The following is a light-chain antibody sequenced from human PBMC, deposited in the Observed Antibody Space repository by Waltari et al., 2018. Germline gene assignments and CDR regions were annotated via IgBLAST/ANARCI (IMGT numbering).Light chain of an antibody. Sequence: EIVLTQSPGTLSLSPGERATLSCRASQTINNNYLAWYQQKPGQAPRLLIYDTSSRATGIPDRFSGSGSGTDFILSISRLEPEDFAVYYCQHYVTSPLAFGQGTRLEIK. CDR2: DTS. CDR1: QTINNNY. CDR3: QHYVTSPLA. V-gene: IGKV3-20*01. J-gene: IGKJ5*01.